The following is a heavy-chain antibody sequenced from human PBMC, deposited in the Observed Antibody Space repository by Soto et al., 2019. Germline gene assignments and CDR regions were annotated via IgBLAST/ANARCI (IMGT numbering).Heavy chain of an antibody. CDR2: IYYSGNT. V-gene: IGHV4-59*01. CDR3: AREYDLGVHFDY. CDR1: GGSISNFF. J-gene: IGHJ4*02. Sequence: SETLSLTCTVSGGSISNFFWSWIRQPPGKGLEWIGYIYYSGNTNYNPSLQSRVTISLDMSKNHFSLKLSSVTAADTAVYYCAREYDLGVHFDYWGQGIPVTVSS. D-gene: IGHD3-3*01.